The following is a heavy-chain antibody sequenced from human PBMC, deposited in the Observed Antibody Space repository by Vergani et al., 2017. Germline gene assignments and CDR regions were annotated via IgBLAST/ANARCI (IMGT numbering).Heavy chain of an antibody. CDR1: VSTSSACP. CDR3: ASERAVKWLVDTKGVFDS. D-gene: IGHD6-19*01. CDR2: ISARYPCT. J-gene: IGHJ3*02. Sequence: EVQLLQSGGGVIQPGGSVRLSCAASVSTSSACPMTWARHAPGKGLEWVSVISARYPCTSYADSVKGRCTISRDNAKNSLYRQMNSRRAEDTAVYYCASERAVKWLVDTKGVFDSWGQGTMVTVSS. V-gene: IGHV3-23*01.